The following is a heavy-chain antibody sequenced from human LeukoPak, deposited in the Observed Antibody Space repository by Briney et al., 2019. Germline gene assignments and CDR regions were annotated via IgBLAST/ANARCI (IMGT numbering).Heavy chain of an antibody. CDR2: IYPGDSDT. V-gene: IGHV5-51*01. CDR1: GYSFTNYW. J-gene: IGHJ4*02. Sequence: GESPKISCKGSGYSFTNYWIAWVRQMPGKGLEWMGIIYPGDSDTRYSPSFEGQVTISADKSISTAYLQWSSLKASDTAIYYCARSHYYYSGKDYWGQGTLVTVSS. D-gene: IGHD3-10*01. CDR3: ARSHYYYSGKDY.